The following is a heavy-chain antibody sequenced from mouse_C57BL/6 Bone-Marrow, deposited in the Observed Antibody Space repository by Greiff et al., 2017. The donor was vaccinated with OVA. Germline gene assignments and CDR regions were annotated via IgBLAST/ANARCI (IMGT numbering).Heavy chain of an antibody. D-gene: IGHD2-3*01. CDR2: ISSGGSYT. V-gene: IGHV5-6*02. Sequence: EVKVVESGGDLVKPGGSLKLSCAASGFTFSSYGMSWVRQTPDKRLEWVATISSGGSYTYYPDSVKGRFTISRDNAKNTLYLQMSSLKSEDTAMYYCARRVDGYFPFAYWGQGTLVTVSA. CDR3: ARRVDGYFPFAY. CDR1: GFTFSSYG. J-gene: IGHJ3*01.